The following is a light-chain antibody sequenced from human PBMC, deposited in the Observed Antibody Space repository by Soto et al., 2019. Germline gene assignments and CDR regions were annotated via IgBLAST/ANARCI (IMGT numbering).Light chain of an antibody. CDR2: DVT. CDR1: SSDVGGYNY. Sequence: QSALTQPRSVSGSLGRSVTISCTGSSSDVGGYNYVSWYQLYPGKAPKLMIYDVTERSSGVPDRFSGSKSGNTASLTISGLQGDDEADYYCCSFAGIYPYVFGTGTKLTVL. CDR3: CSFAGIYPYV. V-gene: IGLV2-11*01. J-gene: IGLJ1*01.